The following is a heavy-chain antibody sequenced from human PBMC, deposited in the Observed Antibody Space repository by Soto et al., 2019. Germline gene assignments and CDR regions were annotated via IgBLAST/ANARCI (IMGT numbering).Heavy chain of an antibody. V-gene: IGHV1-2*02. Sequence: VASVKVSCKASGYTFTGYYMHWVRQAPGQGLEWMGWINPNSGGTNYAQKFQGRVTMTRDTSISTAYMELSRLGSDDTAVYYCARPYYDSSGPQNYYFDYWGQGTLVTVSS. J-gene: IGHJ4*02. CDR1: GYTFTGYY. D-gene: IGHD3-22*01. CDR3: ARPYYDSSGPQNYYFDY. CDR2: INPNSGGT.